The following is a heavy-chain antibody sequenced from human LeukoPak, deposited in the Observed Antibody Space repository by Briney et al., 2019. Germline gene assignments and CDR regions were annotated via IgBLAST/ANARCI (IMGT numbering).Heavy chain of an antibody. D-gene: IGHD2-15*01. CDR3: ARDQEGYCSGGSCYSYYYYGMDV. CDR1: GFTFSSYS. J-gene: IGHJ6*02. Sequence: GGSLRLSCAASGFTFSSYSMNWVRQAPGKGLEWVSSISSSSSYIYYADSVKGRFTISRDNAKNSLYLQMNSLRAEDTAVYYRARDQEGYCSGGSCYSYYYYGMDVWGQGTTVTVSS. V-gene: IGHV3-21*01. CDR2: ISSSSSYI.